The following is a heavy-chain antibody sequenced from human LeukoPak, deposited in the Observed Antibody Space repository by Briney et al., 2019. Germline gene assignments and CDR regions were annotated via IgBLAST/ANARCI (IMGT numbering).Heavy chain of an antibody. V-gene: IGHV3-20*04. Sequence: GGSLRLSCAASGFTFDDYGMSWVRQAPGKGLEWVSGINWNGGSTGYADSVKGRFTISRDNAKNSLYLQMNSLRAEDTALYYCARGSYDYGDYVPYYYYYMDVWGKGTTVTVSS. D-gene: IGHD4-17*01. CDR1: GFTFDDYG. CDR2: INWNGGST. J-gene: IGHJ6*03. CDR3: ARGSYDYGDYVPYYYYYMDV.